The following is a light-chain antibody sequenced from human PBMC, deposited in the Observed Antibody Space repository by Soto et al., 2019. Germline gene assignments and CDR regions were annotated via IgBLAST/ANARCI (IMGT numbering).Light chain of an antibody. Sequence: QSSLTQPTSVSGSPGQSISISCTGTSNDIGDSNFVSWYRQYPGGTPRLLLYGVTYRPSDVSTRFSGSKSGNTASLTISGLQADDEADYYWSSYTSLNTVIFGGGTKLTVL. CDR3: SSYTSLNTVI. V-gene: IGLV2-14*01. CDR2: GVT. J-gene: IGLJ2*01. CDR1: SNDIGDSNF.